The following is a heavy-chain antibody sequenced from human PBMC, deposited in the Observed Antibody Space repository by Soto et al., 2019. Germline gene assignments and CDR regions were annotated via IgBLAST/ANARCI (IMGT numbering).Heavy chain of an antibody. Sequence: GGSLRPSCAASGFTFSSYAMSWVRQAPGKGLEWVSAISGSGGSTYYADSVKDRFTISRDNCKNTLYLQMNSLRAEDTAVYYCAKPYYDFWSGYSPRFDYWGQGTQVTVSS. J-gene: IGHJ4*02. CDR2: ISGSGGST. D-gene: IGHD3-3*01. CDR1: GFTFSSYA. CDR3: AKPYYDFWSGYSPRFDY. V-gene: IGHV3-23*01.